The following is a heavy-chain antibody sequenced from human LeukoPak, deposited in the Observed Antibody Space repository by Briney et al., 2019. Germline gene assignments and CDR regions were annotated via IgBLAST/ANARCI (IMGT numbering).Heavy chain of an antibody. J-gene: IGHJ4*02. D-gene: IGHD2-15*01. Sequence: GGSLRLSCAASGFTFSTYIMTWVRKAPGKGLGWVSVITGNADSTYYADSVKGRCTISRDNSKNMLYLQMNSLRVEDTAVYYCAKDRLCSGGNCYSGFDYWGQGTLVTVSS. CDR1: GFTFSTYI. CDR2: ITGNADST. V-gene: IGHV3-23*01. CDR3: AKDRLCSGGNCYSGFDY.